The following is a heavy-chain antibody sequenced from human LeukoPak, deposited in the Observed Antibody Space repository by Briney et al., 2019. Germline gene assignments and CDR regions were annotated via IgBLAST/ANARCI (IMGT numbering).Heavy chain of an antibody. D-gene: IGHD2-2*01. CDR2: INPNSGGT. J-gene: IGHJ5*02. CDR1: GYTFTGYY. Sequence: SSVKVSCKASGYTFTGYYMHWVRQAPGQGLEWMGWINPNSGGTNYAQKFQGRVTMTRDTSISTAYMELSRLRSDDTAVYYCARDASQLLSSPLNWFDPWGQGTLVTVSS. CDR3: ARDASQLLSSPLNWFDP. V-gene: IGHV1-2*02.